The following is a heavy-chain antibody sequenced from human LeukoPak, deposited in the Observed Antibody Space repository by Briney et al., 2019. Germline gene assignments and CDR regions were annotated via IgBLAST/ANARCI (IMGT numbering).Heavy chain of an antibody. Sequence: SETLSLTCTVSGGSLSSYYWSWIRQPPGKGLEWIGYIYYSGSTSYNASLKSRVNICIDASKNQFSLKLRCVPAAHTALFYCARDLRGSSCYDYWGQRTLVTVSS. D-gene: IGHD2-2*01. CDR1: GGSLSSYY. J-gene: IGHJ4*02. CDR3: ARDLRGSSCYDY. V-gene: IGHV4-59*01. CDR2: IYYSGST.